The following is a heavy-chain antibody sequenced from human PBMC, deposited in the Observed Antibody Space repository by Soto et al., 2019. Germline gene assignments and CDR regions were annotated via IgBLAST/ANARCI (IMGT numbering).Heavy chain of an antibody. J-gene: IGHJ6*02. CDR1: GGSITSYY. D-gene: IGHD5-12*01. Sequence: QMQLQESGPRLVKPSETLSLTCTVSGGSITSYYWTWIRQPPGKGLEWIASVYHSGSTKYNSSLKSRATISLDMSKKQFALQLNSVSAADTATYSCARDRLPVANYPLRGLDVWGQGTTVTVSS. CDR3: ARDRLPVANYPLRGLDV. V-gene: IGHV4-59*01. CDR2: VYHSGST.